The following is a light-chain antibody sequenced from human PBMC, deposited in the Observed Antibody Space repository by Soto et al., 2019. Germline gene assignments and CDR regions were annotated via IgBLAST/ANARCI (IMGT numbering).Light chain of an antibody. V-gene: IGKV3-20*01. J-gene: IGKJ1*01. CDR3: QQFASSPRT. CDR2: GTS. Sequence: EIVLTQSPGTLSLSPGERATLSCRASQSVNINYLAWYQQKPGQSPRLLMYGTSTRATGVPGRFSGSGSGTDFALTIGSLEPEDFAVYYCQQFASSPRTFGQGTKVE. CDR1: QSVNINY.